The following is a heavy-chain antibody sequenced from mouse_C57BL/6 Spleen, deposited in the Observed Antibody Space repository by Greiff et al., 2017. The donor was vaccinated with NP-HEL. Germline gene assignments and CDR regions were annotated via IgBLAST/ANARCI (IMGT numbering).Heavy chain of an antibody. Sequence: EVKLMESGGDLVKPGGSLKLSCAASGFTFSSYGMSWVRQTPDKRLEWVATISSGGSYPYYPDSVKGRFTISRDNAKNTLYLQMSSLKSEDTAMYYCTRKGTRSYYFDYWGQGTTLTVSS. CDR1: GFTFSSYG. D-gene: IGHD1-3*01. CDR2: ISSGGSYP. V-gene: IGHV5-6*01. J-gene: IGHJ2*01. CDR3: TRKGTRSYYFDY.